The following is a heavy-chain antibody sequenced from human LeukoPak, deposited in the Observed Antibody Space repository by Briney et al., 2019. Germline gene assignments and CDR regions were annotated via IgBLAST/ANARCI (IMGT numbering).Heavy chain of an antibody. V-gene: IGHV3-23*01. CDR1: GFTFSSYA. Sequence: PGGSLRLSCAASGFTFSSYAMSWVRQAPGKGLEWVSTISSSGDSTYYADSVKGRFTISRDNSKNTLYLQMSSLRAEDTAVYYCEKAKYCSAGTCYFDYWGQGTLVSVSS. J-gene: IGHJ4*02. CDR2: ISSSGDST. CDR3: EKAKYCSAGTCYFDY. D-gene: IGHD2-15*01.